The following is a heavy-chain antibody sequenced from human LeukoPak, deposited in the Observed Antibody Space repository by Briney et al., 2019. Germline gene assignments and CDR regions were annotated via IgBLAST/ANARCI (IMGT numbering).Heavy chain of an antibody. V-gene: IGHV4-59*08. CDR3: ARLKTDYGGNDYYFDY. Sequence: PSETLSLTCTVSGGSISNYYWSWIRQPPGKGLEWSGYIYYTGSTNYNPSLKSRVTISVDTSKNQFSLRLSSVTAADTAVYYCARLKTDYGGNDYYFDYWGQGTLVTVSS. J-gene: IGHJ4*02. CDR2: IYYTGST. D-gene: IGHD4-23*01. CDR1: GGSISNYY.